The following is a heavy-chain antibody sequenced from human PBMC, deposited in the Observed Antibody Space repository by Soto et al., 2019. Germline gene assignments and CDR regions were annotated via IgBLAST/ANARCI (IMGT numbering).Heavy chain of an antibody. D-gene: IGHD1-26*01. CDR1: GFTVSSNY. V-gene: IGHV3-53*01. J-gene: IGHJ6*02. Sequence: EVQLVESGGGLIQPGGSLRLSCAASGFTVSSNYMSWVRQAPGQGLEWVSVIYSGGSTYYADSVKGRFTISRDNSKNTLELQMNSLGAEDTAVYYCARPIVGATWNYYYGMDVWGQGTTVTVSS. CDR3: ARPIVGATWNYYYGMDV. CDR2: IYSGGST.